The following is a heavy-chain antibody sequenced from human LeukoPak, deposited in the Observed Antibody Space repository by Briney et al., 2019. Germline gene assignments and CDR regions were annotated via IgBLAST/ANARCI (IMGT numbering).Heavy chain of an antibody. J-gene: IGHJ3*02. CDR1: GGSISSGGYS. CDR2: IYHSGST. D-gene: IGHD3-10*01. V-gene: IGHV4-30-2*01. CDR3: ARADYYGSGSYYFSVGGNDAFDI. Sequence: PSETLSLTCAVSGGSISSGGYSWSWIRQPPGKGREWIGYIYHSGSTYYNPSLKSRVTISVDRSKNQFSLKLSSVTAADTAVYYCARADYYGSGSYYFSVGGNDAFDIWGQGTMVTVSS.